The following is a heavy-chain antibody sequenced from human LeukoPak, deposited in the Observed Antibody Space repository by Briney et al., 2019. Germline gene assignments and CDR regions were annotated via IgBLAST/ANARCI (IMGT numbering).Heavy chain of an antibody. V-gene: IGHV3-21*01. Sequence: AGGSLRLSCAASGFTFSSYSMNWVRQAPGKGLEWVSSISSSSSYIYYADSVKGRFTISRDNAKNSLYLQMNSLRAEDTAVYYCARDRGQLEIDPWGQGTLVTVSS. J-gene: IGHJ5*02. CDR2: ISSSSSYI. D-gene: IGHD2-2*01. CDR3: ARDRGQLEIDP. CDR1: GFTFSSYS.